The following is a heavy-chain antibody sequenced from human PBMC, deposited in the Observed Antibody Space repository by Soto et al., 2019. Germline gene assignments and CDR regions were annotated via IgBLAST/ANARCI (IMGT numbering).Heavy chain of an antibody. CDR1: DGSLTEYH. V-gene: IGHV4-34*01. D-gene: IGHD1-1*01. Sequence: PSETLSLTCVVYDGSLTEYHWSWVRQTPGKGLEWIGEVSHHGTSHYNPSLGSRVIMSFDTSKDQFSLTLQSVTAADTGIYYCARGQSAVDVFFPTPVPFDPRGPGTPVTVSS. J-gene: IGHJ5*02. CDR3: ARGQSAVDVFFPTPVPFDP. CDR2: VSHHGTS.